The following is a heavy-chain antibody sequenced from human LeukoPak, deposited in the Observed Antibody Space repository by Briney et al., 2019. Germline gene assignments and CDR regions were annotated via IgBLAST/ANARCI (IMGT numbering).Heavy chain of an antibody. CDR1: GFTFSSYG. Sequence: LPGGSLRLSCAASGFTFSSYGMHWVRQAPGKGLEWVAVIWYDGSNKYYADSVKGRFTISRDNSKNTLYLQMNSLRAEDTAVYYCACIPGIAAAGTLPGDYWGQGTLVTVSS. CDR3: ACIPGIAAAGTLPGDY. V-gene: IGHV3-33*01. D-gene: IGHD6-13*01. CDR2: IWYDGSNK. J-gene: IGHJ4*02.